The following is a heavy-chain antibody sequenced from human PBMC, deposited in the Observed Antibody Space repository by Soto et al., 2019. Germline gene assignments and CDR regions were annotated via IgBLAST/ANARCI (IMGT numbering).Heavy chain of an antibody. V-gene: IGHV1-69*13. CDR2: IIPIFGTA. Sequence: SVKVSCKASGGTFSSYAISWVRQAPGQGLEWMGGIIPIFGTANYAQKFQGRVTITADESTSTAYMELSSLRSEDTAVYYCAREVVVVAASHYYYYGMDVWGQGTTVTVSS. CDR3: AREVVVVAASHYYYYGMDV. J-gene: IGHJ6*02. D-gene: IGHD2-15*01. CDR1: GGTFSSYA.